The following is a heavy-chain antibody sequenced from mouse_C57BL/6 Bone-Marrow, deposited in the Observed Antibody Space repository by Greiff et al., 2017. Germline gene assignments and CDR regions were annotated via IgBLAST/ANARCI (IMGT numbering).Heavy chain of an antibody. V-gene: IGHV1-59*01. CDR2: IDPSDSYT. CDR1: GYTFTSYW. J-gene: IGHJ3*01. Sequence: QVQLQQPGAELVRPGTSVKLSCKASGYTFTSYWMHWVKQRPGPGLEWIGVIDPSDSYTNYNQKFKGKATLTVDTSSSTAYMQLSSLTSEDSAVYYCARYSPWFAYWGQGTLVTVSA. D-gene: IGHD2-12*01. CDR3: ARYSPWFAY.